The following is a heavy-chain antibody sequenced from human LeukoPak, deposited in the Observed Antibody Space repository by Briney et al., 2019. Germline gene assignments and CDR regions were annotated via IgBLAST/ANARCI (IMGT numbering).Heavy chain of an antibody. CDR2: IYTSGST. CDR1: GGSISSGSYY. J-gene: IGHJ5*02. D-gene: IGHD1-26*01. CDR3: AREGGSYLPNWFDP. V-gene: IGHV4-61*02. Sequence: SQTLSLTCTLSGGSISSGSYYWSWIRPPAGKGLEWIGRIYTSGSTNYNPSLKSRVTISVDTSKNQCSLKLSSVTAADTAVYYCAREGGSYLPNWFDPWGQGTLVTVSS.